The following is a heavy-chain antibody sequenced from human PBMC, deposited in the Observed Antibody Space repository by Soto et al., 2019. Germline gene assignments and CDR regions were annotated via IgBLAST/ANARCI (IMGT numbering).Heavy chain of an antibody. D-gene: IGHD3-9*01. CDR1: GFSLSTSGVG. CDR2: IYWADSK. J-gene: IGHJ4*02. Sequence: QSTLKESRPTLVRPTQTLTLTCSFSGFSLSTSGVGVGWIRQPPGKALEWLAVIYWADSKHYSPSLRSRLTITKDTSKNQGVLTMTTVDPMDTGTYYCAHKGPEDWPLDYWGQGTLVTVSS. V-gene: IGHV2-5*02. CDR3: AHKGPEDWPLDY.